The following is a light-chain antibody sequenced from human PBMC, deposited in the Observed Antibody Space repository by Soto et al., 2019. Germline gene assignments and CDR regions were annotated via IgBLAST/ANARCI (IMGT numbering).Light chain of an antibody. J-gene: IGLJ1*01. CDR2: EVN. Sequence: QSVLTQPPSASGSPGQSVAISCTGTSSDVGGYNYVSWYQQHPGKAPKLMIYEVNKRPSGVPDRCSGSKSGNTASLTVSGLQAEDEADYYCSSYAGSSNVFGTGTKLTVL. V-gene: IGLV2-8*01. CDR1: SSDVGGYNY. CDR3: SSYAGSSNV.